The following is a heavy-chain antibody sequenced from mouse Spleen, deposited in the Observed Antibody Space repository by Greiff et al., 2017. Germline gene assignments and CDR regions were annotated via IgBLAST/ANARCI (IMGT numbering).Heavy chain of an antibody. D-gene: IGHD2-4*01. CDR3: ARGDYDYGFDY. CDR2: ISSGSSTI. Sequence: DVKLVESGGGLVKPGGSLKLSCAASGFTFSDYGMHWVRQAPEKGLEWVAYISSGSSTIYYADTVKGRFTISRDNAKNTLFLQMTSLRSEDTAMYYCARGDYDYGFDYWGQGTTLTVSS. V-gene: IGHV5-17*01. J-gene: IGHJ2*01. CDR1: GFTFSDYG.